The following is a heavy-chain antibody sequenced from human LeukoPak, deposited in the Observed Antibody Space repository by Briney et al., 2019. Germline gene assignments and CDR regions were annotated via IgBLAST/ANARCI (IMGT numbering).Heavy chain of an antibody. D-gene: IGHD3-22*01. CDR2: INHSGST. CDR1: GGSISGYY. Sequence: SETLSLTCTVSGGSISGYYWSWIRQPPGKGLEWIGEINHSGSTNYNPSLKSRVTISVDTSKNQFSLKLSSVTAADTAVYYCARLDYYDSSGYSYFDYWGQGTLVTVSS. V-gene: IGHV4-34*01. CDR3: ARLDYYDSSGYSYFDY. J-gene: IGHJ4*02.